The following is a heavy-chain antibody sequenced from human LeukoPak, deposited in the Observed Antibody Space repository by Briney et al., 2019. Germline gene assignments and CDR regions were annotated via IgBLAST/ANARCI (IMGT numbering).Heavy chain of an antibody. D-gene: IGHD2-21*02. Sequence: QTGGSLRLSCAASGFTFSSYGMHWVRQAPGKGLEWVAVIWYDGSNKYYADSVKGRFTISRDNSKNTLYLQMNSLRAEDTAVYYCARAQGGDSPKSGYYYYGMDVWGQGTTVTVSS. CDR1: GFTFSSYG. CDR2: IWYDGSNK. CDR3: ARAQGGDSPKSGYYYYGMDV. J-gene: IGHJ6*02. V-gene: IGHV3-33*01.